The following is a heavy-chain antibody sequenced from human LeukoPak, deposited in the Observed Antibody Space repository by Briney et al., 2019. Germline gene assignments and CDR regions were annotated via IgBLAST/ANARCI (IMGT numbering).Heavy chain of an antibody. CDR1: GYTFTSYG. D-gene: IGHD4-11*01. J-gene: IGHJ5*02. V-gene: IGHV1-18*01. CDR2: ISAYNGNT. Sequence: ASVKVSCKASGYTFTSYGISWVRQAPGQGLEWMGWISAYNGNTNYAQKLQGRVTMATDTSTSTAYMELRSLRSDDTAVYYCARRSNYEDWFDPWGQGTLVTVSS. CDR3: ARRSNYEDWFDP.